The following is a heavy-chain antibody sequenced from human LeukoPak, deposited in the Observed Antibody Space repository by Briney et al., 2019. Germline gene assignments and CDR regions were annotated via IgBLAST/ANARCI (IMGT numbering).Heavy chain of an antibody. CDR2: IYYSGST. Sequence: PSETLSLTCTVSGGSISSSSYYWGWIRQPPGKGLEWIGSIYYSGSTYYNPSLKSRVTISVDTSKNQFSLKLSSVTAADTAVYYCARQIRITMIVVVAEENWFDPWGQGTLVTVSS. V-gene: IGHV4-39*01. J-gene: IGHJ5*02. CDR1: GGSISSSSYY. CDR3: ARQIRITMIVVVAEENWFDP. D-gene: IGHD3-22*01.